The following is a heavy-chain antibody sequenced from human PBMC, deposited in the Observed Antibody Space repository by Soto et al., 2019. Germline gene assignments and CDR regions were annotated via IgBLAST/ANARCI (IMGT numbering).Heavy chain of an antibody. J-gene: IGHJ6*03. CDR1: GFTFSSYW. CDR2: IKQDGSEK. CDR3: ATLGLPPRYYYYYMDV. Sequence: GGSLRLSCAASGFTFSSYWMSWVRQAPGKGLEWVANIKQDGSEKYYVDSVKGRFTISRDNAKNSLYLQMNSLRAEDTAVYYCATLGLPPRYYYYYMDVWGKGTTVTVSS. V-gene: IGHV3-7*01. D-gene: IGHD3-10*01.